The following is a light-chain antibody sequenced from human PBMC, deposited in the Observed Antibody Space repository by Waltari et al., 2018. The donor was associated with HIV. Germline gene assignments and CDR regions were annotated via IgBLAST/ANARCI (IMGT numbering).Light chain of an antibody. CDR1: SGNIATNY. CDR3: QSYDNNDVI. V-gene: IGLV6-57*01. J-gene: IGLJ2*01. Sequence: FVLTQPHSVSESPGQTVTISCTRNSGNIATNYVPWYQQRPGSSPTTVIHEDNQRPSGVPDRFSGSIDSSSNSAALTISGLETDDEADYYCQSYDNNDVIFGGGTRLTVL. CDR2: EDN.